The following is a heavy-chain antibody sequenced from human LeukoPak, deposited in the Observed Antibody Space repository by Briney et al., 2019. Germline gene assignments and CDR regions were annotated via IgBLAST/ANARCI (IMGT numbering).Heavy chain of an antibody. CDR3: ARSRSAGY. CDR2: IKRDGSEK. V-gene: IGHV3-7*01. J-gene: IGHJ4*02. Sequence: GGSLRLSCEASGFTFSSYWMSWVRQAPGKGLEWVANIKRDGSEKYYVDSVKGRFTISRDNAKNSLYLQMDSLRAEDTAVYYCARSRSAGYWGQGTLVTVSS. CDR1: GFTFSSYW.